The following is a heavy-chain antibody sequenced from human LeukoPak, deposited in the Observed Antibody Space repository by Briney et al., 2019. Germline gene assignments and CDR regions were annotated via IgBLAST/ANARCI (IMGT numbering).Heavy chain of an antibody. J-gene: IGHJ6*03. D-gene: IGHD3-16*02. CDR1: GFTFSNNW. Sequence: GGSLRLSCAVSGFTFSNNWISWVRQAPGKGLEWVANIKQDGSDKYYVDSVKGRFTISRDNTKNSLYLQMNSLRAGDTAVYYCARDHHHRLWDDYYYYMDVWGKGTTVTISS. CDR3: ARDHHHRLWDDYYYYMDV. V-gene: IGHV3-7*01. CDR2: IKQDGSDK.